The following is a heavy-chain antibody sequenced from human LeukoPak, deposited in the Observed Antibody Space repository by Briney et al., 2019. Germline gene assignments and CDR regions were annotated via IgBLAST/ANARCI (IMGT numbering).Heavy chain of an antibody. Sequence: PGGSLSLSCAASGFTFSTYVMNWVRQAPGKGLEWVSTISDSGGSTYYADSVKGRFTISRDNSKSTLYLQMNSLRAGDTAVYYCGRYYVMDVWGQGTSVTVSS. CDR1: GFTFSTYV. CDR3: GRYYVMDV. J-gene: IGHJ6*02. CDR2: ISDSGGST. V-gene: IGHV3-23*01.